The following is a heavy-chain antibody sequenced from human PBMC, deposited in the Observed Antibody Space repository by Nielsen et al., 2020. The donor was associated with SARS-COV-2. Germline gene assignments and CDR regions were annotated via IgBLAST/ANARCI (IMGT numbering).Heavy chain of an antibody. CDR2: INPSGGTT. D-gene: IGHD6-19*01. Sequence: WVRQAPGQGPEWMGIINPSGGTTSYAQKFQGRVTMTRDTSTSTVYMELSSLRSEDTAVYYCARESSIAVAGRFFRTYYFDYWGQGTLVTVSS. V-gene: IGHV1-46*01. CDR3: ARESSIAVAGRFFRTYYFDY. J-gene: IGHJ4*02.